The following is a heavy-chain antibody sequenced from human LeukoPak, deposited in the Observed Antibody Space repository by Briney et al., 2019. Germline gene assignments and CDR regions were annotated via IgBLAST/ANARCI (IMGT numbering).Heavy chain of an antibody. Sequence: RGESLKICCMGSGYSFTSYWIGWVRQMPGKGVEWMGIIYPGDSDTSYSPSFQGQVTISADKSISTAYLQWSSLKASDTAMYYCARLTGCSSTSCYYPGYWGQGTLVTVSS. V-gene: IGHV5-51*01. D-gene: IGHD2-2*01. J-gene: IGHJ4*02. CDR2: IYPGDSDT. CDR3: ARLTGCSSTSCYYPGY. CDR1: GYSFTSYW.